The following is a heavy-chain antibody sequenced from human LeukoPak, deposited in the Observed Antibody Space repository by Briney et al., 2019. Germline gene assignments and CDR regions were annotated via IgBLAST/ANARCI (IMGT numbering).Heavy chain of an antibody. V-gene: IGHV3-23*01. J-gene: IGHJ4*02. CDR1: AFTFSSYA. Sequence: GRSLGLSCATSAFTFSSYAMIWVRQAPGNGLEWDSGISDSGGSTYYADSVKGRFTISRDNSKSTLYLQMSSLRVEDTAVYYCAKSAYDFWSSFDYWGQGTLVTVSS. CDR3: AKSAYDFWSSFDY. D-gene: IGHD3-3*01. CDR2: ISDSGGST.